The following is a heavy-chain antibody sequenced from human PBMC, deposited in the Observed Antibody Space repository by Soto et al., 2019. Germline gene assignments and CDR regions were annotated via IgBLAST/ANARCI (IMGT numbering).Heavy chain of an antibody. Sequence: SVKVSCKASGGTFSSYAISWVRQAPGQGLEWMGGIIPIFDTANYAEKFQGRVTITADESTSTSFMEVSSLRSEDTAVYYCARNGTLTGYSYGMDVWGQGTMVTV. V-gene: IGHV1-69*13. CDR1: GGTFSSYA. CDR2: IIPIFDTA. CDR3: ARNGTLTGYSYGMDV. J-gene: IGHJ6*02. D-gene: IGHD1-1*01.